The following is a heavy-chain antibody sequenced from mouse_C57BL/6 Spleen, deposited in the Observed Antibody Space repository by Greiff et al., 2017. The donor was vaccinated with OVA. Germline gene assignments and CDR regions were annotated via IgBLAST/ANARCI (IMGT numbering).Heavy chain of an antibody. Sequence: QVQLQQPGAELVKPGASVKLSCKASGFTFTSYWMHWVKQRPGQGLEWIGMIHPNSGSTNYNEKFKGKATLTVDKSSSTAYMQLSSLTSEDSAVYYCAWDYEARAFAYWGQGTLVTVSA. J-gene: IGHJ3*01. D-gene: IGHD2-4*01. CDR3: AWDYEARAFAY. V-gene: IGHV1-64*01. CDR2: IHPNSGST. CDR1: GFTFTSYW.